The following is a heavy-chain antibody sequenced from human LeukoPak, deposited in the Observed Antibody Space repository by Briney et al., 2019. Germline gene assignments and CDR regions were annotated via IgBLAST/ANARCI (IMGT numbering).Heavy chain of an antibody. Sequence: GASVKVSCKASGGTFSSYAISWVRQAPGQGLEWMGRIIPILGIANYAQKFQGRVTITADKSTSTAYMELSSLRSEDTAVYYCARASQSDFNPDYWGQGTLVTVSS. J-gene: IGHJ4*02. CDR2: IIPILGIA. D-gene: IGHD3-3*01. CDR1: GGTFSSYA. CDR3: ARASQSDFNPDY. V-gene: IGHV1-69*04.